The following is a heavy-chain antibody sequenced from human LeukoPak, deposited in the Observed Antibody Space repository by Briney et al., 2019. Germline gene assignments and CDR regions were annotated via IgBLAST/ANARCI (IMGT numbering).Heavy chain of an antibody. D-gene: IGHD6-13*01. CDR2: IYYSGST. J-gene: IGHJ5*02. CDR3: ARVFRLSSLRRGWFDP. CDR1: GASISSGGTF. V-gene: IGHV4-31*03. Sequence: PSETLSLTCTVSGASISSGGTFWSWIRQHPGKGLEWIGYIYYSGSTYYNPSIKSRVTISVDTSKNQFSLKLSSVTAADTAVYYCARVFRLSSLRRGWFDPWGQGTLVTVS.